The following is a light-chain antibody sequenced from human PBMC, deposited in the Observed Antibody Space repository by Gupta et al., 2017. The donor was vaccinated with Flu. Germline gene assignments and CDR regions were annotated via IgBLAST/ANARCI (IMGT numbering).Light chain of an antibody. J-gene: IGLJ3*02. V-gene: IGLV2-8*01. CDR1: SSDVGGYNY. CDR2: EVT. Sequence: SVTISCTGPSSDVGGYNYVSWYQQHPGKAPKLMIYEVTKRPSGVPDRFSGSKSGNTASLTVSGVQAEDEADYYCSSYAGSNYWVFGGGTKLTVL. CDR3: SSYAGSNYWV.